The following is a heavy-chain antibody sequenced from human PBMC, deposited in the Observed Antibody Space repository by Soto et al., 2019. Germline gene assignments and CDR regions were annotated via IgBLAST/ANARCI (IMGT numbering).Heavy chain of an antibody. J-gene: IGHJ4*02. CDR2: ISGSSGRT. CDR1: GFTFSRYA. Sequence: GGSLRLSCAASGFTFSRYAMSWVRQAPGKGLEWVSGISGSSGRTYYADSVKGRFTISRDNSKNTVYLQMNSVRADDTAVYYCAKEYTSTSRGSFDYWGQGALVTVSS. D-gene: IGHD1-26*01. V-gene: IGHV3-23*01. CDR3: AKEYTSTSRGSFDY.